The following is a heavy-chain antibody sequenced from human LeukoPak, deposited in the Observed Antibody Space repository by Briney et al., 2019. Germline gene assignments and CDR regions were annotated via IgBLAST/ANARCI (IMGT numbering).Heavy chain of an antibody. Sequence: SQTLSLTCAVSGGSISSGGYSWSWIRQPPGKGLEWIGYIYHSGSTYYSPSLKSRVTISVDRSKNQFSLKLSSVTAADTAVYYCARVYCSGGSCYSGVEYNWFDPWGQGTLVTVSS. D-gene: IGHD2-15*01. J-gene: IGHJ5*02. CDR1: GGSISSGGYS. CDR3: ARVYCSGGSCYSGVEYNWFDP. CDR2: IYHSGST. V-gene: IGHV4-30-2*01.